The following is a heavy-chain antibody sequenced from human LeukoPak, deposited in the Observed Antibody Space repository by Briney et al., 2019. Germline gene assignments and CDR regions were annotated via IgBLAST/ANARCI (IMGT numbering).Heavy chain of an antibody. J-gene: IGHJ5*02. CDR1: GYTFTGYY. Sequence: SVKVSCKASGYTFTGYYMHWVRQAPGQGLEWMGGIIPIFGTANYAQKFQGRVTITADKSTSTAYMELSSLRSEDTAVYYCARESSVVVAATNWFDPWGQGTLVTVSS. CDR3: ARESSVVVAATNWFDP. CDR2: IIPIFGTA. V-gene: IGHV1-69*06. D-gene: IGHD2-15*01.